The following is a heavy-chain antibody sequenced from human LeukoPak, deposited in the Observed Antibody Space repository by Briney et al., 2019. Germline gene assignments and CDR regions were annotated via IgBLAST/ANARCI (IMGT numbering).Heavy chain of an antibody. V-gene: IGHV3-20*04. CDR1: GFTFDDYG. D-gene: IGHD1-26*01. Sequence: PGGSLRLSCAASGFTFDDYGVSWVRQAPGKGLEWVSGINWNGGSTGYADSVKGRFTISRDNAKNSLYLQMNSLRAEDTAVYYCAGGSYPSLDAFDIWGQGTMVTVSS. J-gene: IGHJ3*02. CDR3: AGGSYPSLDAFDI. CDR2: INWNGGST.